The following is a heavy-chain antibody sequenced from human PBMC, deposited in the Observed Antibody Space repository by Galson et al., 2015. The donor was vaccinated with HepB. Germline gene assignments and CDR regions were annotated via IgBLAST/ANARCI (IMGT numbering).Heavy chain of an antibody. CDR1: GYTFTGYY. CDR2: INPNSGGT. D-gene: IGHD2-2*01. V-gene: IGHV1-2*04. CDR3: ARSSGVTPKEDIVVVPAAIWSYYGMDV. Sequence: SVKVSCKASGYTFTGYYMHWVRQAPGQGLEWMGWINPNSGGTNYAQKVQGWVTMTRDTSISTAYMELSRLRSDDTAVYYCARSSGVTPKEDIVVVPAAIWSYYGMDVGGQGTTVTVSS. J-gene: IGHJ6*02.